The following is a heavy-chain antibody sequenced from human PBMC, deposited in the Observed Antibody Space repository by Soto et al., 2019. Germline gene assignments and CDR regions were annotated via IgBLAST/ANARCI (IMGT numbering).Heavy chain of an antibody. Sequence: EVQLVEPGGGLVQPGGSLRLSCAASGFTFSTYTMHWVRQAPGKGLEYVSGISTNGGSTYYTTSVKGRFTISRDNSKNTLYLQMGSLGVEDMAVYYCAGRIAVAGTNYYGMDVWGQGTTVTVSS. CDR3: AGRIAVAGTNYYGMDV. J-gene: IGHJ6*02. CDR2: ISTNGGST. D-gene: IGHD6-19*01. CDR1: GFTFSTYT. V-gene: IGHV3-64*01.